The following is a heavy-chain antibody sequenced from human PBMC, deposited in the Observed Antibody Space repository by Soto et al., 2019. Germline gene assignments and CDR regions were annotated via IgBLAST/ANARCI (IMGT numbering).Heavy chain of an antibody. CDR3: AKDRRAYCGGDCHPGFDY. J-gene: IGHJ4*02. CDR2: ISYDGSNK. Sequence: QVQLVESGGGVVQPGRSLRLSCAASGFTFSSYGMHWVRQAPGKGLEWVAVISYDGSNKYYADSVKGRFTISRDNSKNTLYLQMNSLRAEDTAVYYCAKDRRAYCGGDCHPGFDYWGQGTLVTVSS. D-gene: IGHD2-21*02. CDR1: GFTFSSYG. V-gene: IGHV3-30*18.